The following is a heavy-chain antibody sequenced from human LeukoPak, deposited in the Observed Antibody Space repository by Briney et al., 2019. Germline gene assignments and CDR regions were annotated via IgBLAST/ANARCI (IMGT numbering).Heavy chain of an antibody. V-gene: IGHV3-33*01. J-gene: IGHJ6*02. D-gene: IGHD2-15*01. Sequence: PGGSLRLSCAASGFTFRSYGMSWVRQSPGKGLEWVAAIRHDGGNKYYADSVKGRFTISRDNSKNTLYLQMNSLRAEDTAVYYCGRAQGYTYCMDVWGQGTTVTVSS. CDR2: IRHDGGNK. CDR1: GFTFRSYG. CDR3: GRAQGYTYCMDV.